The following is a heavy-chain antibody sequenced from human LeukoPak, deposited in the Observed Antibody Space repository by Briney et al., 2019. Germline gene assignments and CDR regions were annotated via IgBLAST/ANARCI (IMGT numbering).Heavy chain of an antibody. CDR1: CVSTSPFN. CDR2: FYTSGST. J-gene: IGHJ6*02. Sequence: KTAETLPLLCTLSCVSTSPFNGIWIRKPTAKRTERTGPFYTSGSTNYTPSLKSRVTMSVDTSKNQFSLKLKSVTAADTAVYYCARDRTVVETYYYYRMDVWGQGTTVTVSS. D-gene: IGHD4-23*01. V-gene: IGHV4-4*07. CDR3: ARDRTVVETYYYYRMDV.